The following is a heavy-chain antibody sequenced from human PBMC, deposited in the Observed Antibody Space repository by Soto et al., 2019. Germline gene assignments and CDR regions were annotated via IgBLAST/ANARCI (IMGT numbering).Heavy chain of an antibody. D-gene: IGHD3-10*01. CDR2: IYYSGST. Sequence: SETLSPTCTVSGGSISSSSYYWGWIRQPPGKGLEWIGSIYYSGSTYYNPSLKSRVTISVDTSKNQFSLKLSSVTAADTAVYYCARQVWFGVVYYFDYWGQGTLVTVSS. J-gene: IGHJ4*02. CDR3: ARQVWFGVVYYFDY. CDR1: GGSISSSSYY. V-gene: IGHV4-39*01.